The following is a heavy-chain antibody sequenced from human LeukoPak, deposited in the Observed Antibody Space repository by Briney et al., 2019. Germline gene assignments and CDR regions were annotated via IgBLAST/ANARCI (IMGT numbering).Heavy chain of an antibody. V-gene: IGHV3-48*03. J-gene: IGHJ4*02. CDR1: GFTFSSYE. D-gene: IGHD2-21*01. CDR2: ISSSGNTV. CDR3: ARGLRAWTLSYYFDY. Sequence: PGGSLRLSCAASGFTFSSYEINGVRQAPGKGLEWVSYISSSGNTVYYADSVKGRFTISRDNAKNSLYLQMNSLRDDDKAVYYCARGLRAWTLSYYFDYWGQGTLVTVSS.